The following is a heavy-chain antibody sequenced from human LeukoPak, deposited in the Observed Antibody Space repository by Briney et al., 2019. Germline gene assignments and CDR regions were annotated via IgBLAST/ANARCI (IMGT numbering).Heavy chain of an antibody. D-gene: IGHD6-13*01. V-gene: IGHV4-61*02. CDR2: IYTSGST. Sequence: PSETLSLTCTVSGGSISSGSYYWSWIRQPAGKGLEWIGRIYTSGSTNYNPSLKSRVTISVDTSKNQFSLKLSSVTAADTAVYYCARRPNPLRRSSWYPYFDYWGQGTLVTVSS. J-gene: IGHJ4*02. CDR3: ARRPNPLRRSSWYPYFDY. CDR1: GGSISSGSYY.